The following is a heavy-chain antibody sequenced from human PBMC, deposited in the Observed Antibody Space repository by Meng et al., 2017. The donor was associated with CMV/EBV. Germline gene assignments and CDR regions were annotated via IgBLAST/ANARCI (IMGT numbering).Heavy chain of an antibody. CDR2: ISSSSSYI. J-gene: IGHJ4*02. CDR3: ARDPDYDFWSGYSPLDY. CDR1: GFTFSSYS. D-gene: IGHD3-3*01. Sequence: LSLTCAASGFTFSSYSMNWVRQAPGKGLEWVSSISSSSSYIYYADSVKGRFTISRDNAKNSLYLQMNSPRAEDTAVYYCARDPDYDFWSGYSPLDYWGQGTLVTVSS. V-gene: IGHV3-21*01.